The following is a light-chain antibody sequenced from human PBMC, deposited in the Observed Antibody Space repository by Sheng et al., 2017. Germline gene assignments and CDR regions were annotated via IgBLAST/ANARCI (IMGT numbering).Light chain of an antibody. CDR1: QSVSSSY. Sequence: EIVLPQSPGTLSLSPGERATLSCRASQSVSSSYVAWYQQKPGQTPRLLIYGSSTRAIGIPDRFSGSGSGADFTLTISRLEPEDFAVYYCQHYGSSPPVSFGQGTKLEIK. J-gene: IGKJ2*03. CDR2: GSS. V-gene: IGKV3-20*01. CDR3: QHYGSSPPVS.